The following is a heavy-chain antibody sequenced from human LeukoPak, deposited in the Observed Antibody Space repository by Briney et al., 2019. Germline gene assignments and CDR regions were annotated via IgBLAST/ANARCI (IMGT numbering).Heavy chain of an antibody. CDR1: GFRFSSFR. D-gene: IGHD1-26*01. CDR2: ISSSTSYM. Sequence: GALRLSLATPGFRFSSFRINWVRQGPGKGLEGVPFISSSTSYMYYADSVKGRFTISRDNAKNSLYLQMNSLRAEDTAVYYCARGMGSSRSSIDYWGQGTVVTVSS. J-gene: IGHJ4*02. CDR3: ARGMGSSRSSIDY. V-gene: IGHV3-21*01.